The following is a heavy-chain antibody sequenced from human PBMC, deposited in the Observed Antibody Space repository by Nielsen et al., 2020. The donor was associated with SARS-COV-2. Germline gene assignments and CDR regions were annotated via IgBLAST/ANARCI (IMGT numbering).Heavy chain of an antibody. V-gene: IGHV4-59*06. CDR2: IYYSGST. J-gene: IGHJ5*02. CDR3: ARVRAITIFGVVNWFDP. D-gene: IGHD3-3*01. CDR1: GGSISSYY. Sequence: SETLSLTCTVSGGSISSYYWSWIRQPPGKGLEWIGHIYYSGSTYYNPSLKSRVTISVDTSKNQFSLKLSSVTAADTAVYYCARVRAITIFGVVNWFDPWGQGTLVTVSS.